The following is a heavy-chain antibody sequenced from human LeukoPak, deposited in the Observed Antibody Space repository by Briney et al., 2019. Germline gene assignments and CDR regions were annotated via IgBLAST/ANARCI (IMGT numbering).Heavy chain of an antibody. CDR1: GGSISSGDYY. CDR3: ARETGSTLRDAFDI. Sequence: SETLSLTCTVSGGSISSGDYYWSWIRQPPGKGLEWIGYIYYSGSTYYNPSLKSRVAISVDTSKNQFSLKLSSVTAADTAVYYCARETGSTLRDAFDIWGQGTMVTVSS. D-gene: IGHD7-27*01. CDR2: IYYSGST. V-gene: IGHV4-30-4*08. J-gene: IGHJ3*02.